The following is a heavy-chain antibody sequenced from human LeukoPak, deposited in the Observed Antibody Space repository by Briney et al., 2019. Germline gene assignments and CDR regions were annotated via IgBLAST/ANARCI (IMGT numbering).Heavy chain of an antibody. CDR1: GGSISSYY. J-gene: IGHJ5*02. CDR3: AREFYTALRS. Sequence: SETLSLTCSVSGGSISSYYWSWIRQPPGKGLEWIGYISYSGSTNYNPSLKSRVTISVDTSKNQFSLKLSSVTAADTAVYYCAREFYTALRSWGQGTLVTVSS. V-gene: IGHV4-59*01. D-gene: IGHD2-2*02. CDR2: ISYSGST.